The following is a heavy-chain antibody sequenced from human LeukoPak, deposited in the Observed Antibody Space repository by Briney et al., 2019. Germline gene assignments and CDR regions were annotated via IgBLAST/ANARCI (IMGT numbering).Heavy chain of an antibody. D-gene: IGHD6-13*01. J-gene: IGHJ4*02. V-gene: IGHV3-74*03. Sequence: GGSLRLSCAASEFTFSFYWMTWVRQAPGKGLVWVSRIKSDGSNTKYADSVKGRFSISRDNAKNTLYLQMNSLRAEDTAVYYCVRDVPQQNFDCWGQGILVTVSS. CDR3: VRDVPQQNFDC. CDR1: EFTFSFYW. CDR2: IKSDGSNT.